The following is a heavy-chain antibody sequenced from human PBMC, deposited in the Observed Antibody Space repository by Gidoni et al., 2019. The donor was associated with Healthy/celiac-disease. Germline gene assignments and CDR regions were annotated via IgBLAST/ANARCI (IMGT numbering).Heavy chain of an antibody. Sequence: QVQLVQSGAEVKKPGASVKVSCKASGYTFTSYAMHWVRQAPGQRLEWMGWINAGNGNTKYSQKFQGRVTITRDTSASTAYMELSSLRSEDTAVYYCARVYYDSSGYPGFDPWGQGTLVTVSS. CDR1: GYTFTSYA. CDR2: INAGNGNT. CDR3: ARVYYDSSGYPGFDP. D-gene: IGHD3-22*01. J-gene: IGHJ5*02. V-gene: IGHV1-3*01.